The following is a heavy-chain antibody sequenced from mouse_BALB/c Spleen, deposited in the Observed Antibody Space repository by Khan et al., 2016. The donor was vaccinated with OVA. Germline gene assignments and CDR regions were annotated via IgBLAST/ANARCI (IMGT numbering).Heavy chain of an antibody. Sequence: QVQLQQSGPELVKPGALVKISCKASGDTFTSYDINWVKQRPGQGLEWIGWSYPGDDSTNYKENHKGKTPLTADRSSTTAYKQLSSLTSENSAVYFCATDAFRAVAVDSSGHGTSVIVPS. V-gene: IGHV1S56*01. J-gene: IGHJ4*01. CDR3: ATDAFRAVAVDS. CDR1: GDTFTSYD. CDR2: SYPGDDST. D-gene: IGHD3-1*01.